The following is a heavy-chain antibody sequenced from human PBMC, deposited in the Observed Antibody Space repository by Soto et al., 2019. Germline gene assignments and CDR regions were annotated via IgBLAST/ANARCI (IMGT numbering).Heavy chain of an antibody. V-gene: IGHV3-48*01. CDR2: ISSSSSTI. J-gene: IGHJ3*02. Sequence: GGSLRLSCAASGFTFSSYSMNWVRQAPGKGLEWVSYISSSSSTIYYADSVKGRFTISRDNAKNSLYLQMNSLRAEDTAVYYCARAEYDFWGGFDAFDIWGQGTMVTVSS. CDR1: GFTFSSYS. D-gene: IGHD3-3*01. CDR3: ARAEYDFWGGFDAFDI.